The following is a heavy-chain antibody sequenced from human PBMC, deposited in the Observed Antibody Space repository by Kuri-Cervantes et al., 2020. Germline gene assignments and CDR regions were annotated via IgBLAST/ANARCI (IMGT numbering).Heavy chain of an antibody. CDR1: GFTFSNFW. CDR3: ARNLVGAANFDY. V-gene: IGHV3-74*01. CDR2: INSDGITT. Sequence: GESLKISCAASGFTFSNFWMYWVRQDPGKGLVWVSRINSDGITTNYADSVKGRFTISRDNAKNSLYLQMNSLRDEDTAVYYCARNLVGAANFDYWGQGTLVTVSS. J-gene: IGHJ4*02. D-gene: IGHD1-26*01.